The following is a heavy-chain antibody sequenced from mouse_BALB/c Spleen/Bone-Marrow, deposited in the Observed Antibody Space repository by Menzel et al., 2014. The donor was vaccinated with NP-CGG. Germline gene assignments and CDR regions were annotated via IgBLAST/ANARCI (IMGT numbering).Heavy chain of an antibody. CDR1: GYTFTSYW. CDR3: TRGITTVVATRAMDY. Sequence: EVKLMESGTVLARPGASVKMSCKAPGYTFTSYWMHWVKQRPGQGLEWIGAIYPGNGDTSYNQKFKGKAKLTAVTSTSTAYMDLSSLTNEDSAVYYRTRGITTVVATRAMDYWGQGTSVTVSS. CDR2: IYPGNGDT. J-gene: IGHJ4*01. V-gene: IGHV1-5*01. D-gene: IGHD1-1*01.